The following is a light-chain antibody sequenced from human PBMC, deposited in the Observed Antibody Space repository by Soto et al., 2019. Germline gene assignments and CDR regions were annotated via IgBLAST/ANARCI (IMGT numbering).Light chain of an antibody. CDR3: LQQADYPLT. CDR2: SAS. CDR1: QDIRHA. J-gene: IGKJ2*01. Sequence: DIHMTQSPSSLSASVGDRVTITCRASQDIRHALGWYQQKPGKVPKRLIYSASSLQNGVPSRFSGSGSETVFTRTISSLQPDDFATYFGLQQADYPLTFGQGTRLEI. V-gene: IGKV1-17*01.